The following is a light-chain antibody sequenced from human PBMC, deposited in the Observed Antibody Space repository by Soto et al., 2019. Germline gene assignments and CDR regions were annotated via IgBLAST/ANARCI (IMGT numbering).Light chain of an antibody. J-gene: IGKJ1*01. Sequence: DIQMTQSPSSLSASVGDRVTLTCRASQSISTYLNWYQQKSGKAPKLLIYDSSSLHSGVPSRFSGTGSGTDFTLTISSLQPEDFATYYGQHSYSTPPTFGQGTKVDIK. CDR3: QHSYSTPPT. CDR2: DSS. V-gene: IGKV1-39*01. CDR1: QSISTY.